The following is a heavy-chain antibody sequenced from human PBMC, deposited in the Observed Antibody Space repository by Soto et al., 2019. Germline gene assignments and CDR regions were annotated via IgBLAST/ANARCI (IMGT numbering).Heavy chain of an antibody. J-gene: IGHJ4*02. D-gene: IGHD3-22*01. V-gene: IGHV3-23*01. Sequence: EVQLLESGGGLVQPGGSPRLSCAASGFTFSSYAMSWVRQAPGKGLEWVSANSGSGGSTYYADSVKGRFTISRDNSKNTLYPQMNSLRAEDTAVYDCAKDPMVVVPPRLFDYWGQGTLVTVSS. CDR2: NSGSGGST. CDR1: GFTFSSYA. CDR3: AKDPMVVVPPRLFDY.